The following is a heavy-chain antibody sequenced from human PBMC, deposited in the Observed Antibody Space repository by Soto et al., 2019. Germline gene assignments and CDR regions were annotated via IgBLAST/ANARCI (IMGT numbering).Heavy chain of an antibody. J-gene: IGHJ4*02. CDR3: ARAGGGSYEGGPDY. D-gene: IGHD1-26*01. Sequence: QVQLVESGGGVVQPGRSLRLSCAASGFTFSSYAMHWVRQAPGKGLEWVAVISYDGSNKYYADSVKGRFTISRDNSKNTLYLQRNSLRAEDTAVYYCARAGGGSYEGGPDYWGQGTLVTVSS. CDR2: ISYDGSNK. V-gene: IGHV3-30-3*01. CDR1: GFTFSSYA.